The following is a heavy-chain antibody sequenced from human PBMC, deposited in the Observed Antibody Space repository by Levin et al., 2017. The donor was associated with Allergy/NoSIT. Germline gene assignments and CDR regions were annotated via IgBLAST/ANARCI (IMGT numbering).Heavy chain of an antibody. CDR1: GDSISSSY. CDR2: IYHTRST. CDR3: ARRSSTGLFDP. J-gene: IGHJ5*02. V-gene: IGHV4-59*08. D-gene: IGHD6-19*01. Sequence: ESLKISCTVSGDSISSSYWSWIRQPPGKGLEWIGYIYHTRSTNYNPSLKSRLTISIDASKNQFSLKLSSVTAADTAVYYCARRSSTGLFDPWGQGTLVTVSS.